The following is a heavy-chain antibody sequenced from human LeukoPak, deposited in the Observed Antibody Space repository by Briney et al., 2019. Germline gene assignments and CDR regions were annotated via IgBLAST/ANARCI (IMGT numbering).Heavy chain of an antibody. CDR3: ARSASADTAMVDY. CDR2: IIPIFGTA. CDR1: GGTFSSYA. V-gene: IGHV1-69*06. J-gene: IGHJ4*02. Sequence: SVKVSCKASGGTFSSYAISWVRQAPGQGLEWMGGIIPIFGTANYAQKFQGRVTITADKSTSTAYMELSSLRSEDTAVYYCARSASADTAMVDYWGQGTLVTVSS. D-gene: IGHD5-18*01.